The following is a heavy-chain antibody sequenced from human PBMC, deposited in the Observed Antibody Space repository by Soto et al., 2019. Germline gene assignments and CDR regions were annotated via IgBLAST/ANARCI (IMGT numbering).Heavy chain of an antibody. V-gene: IGHV4-34*01. D-gene: IGHD5-18*01. CDR1: GGSFSGYY. CDR3: AKVTASYSYGMDV. CDR2: INHSGST. Sequence: PSETLSLTCAVYGGSFSGYYWSWIRQPPGKGLEWIGEINHSGSTNYNPSLKSRVTISVDTSKNQFSLYLQCNSLRAEDTAIYYCAKVTASYSYGMDVWGQGTTVTVSS. J-gene: IGHJ6*02.